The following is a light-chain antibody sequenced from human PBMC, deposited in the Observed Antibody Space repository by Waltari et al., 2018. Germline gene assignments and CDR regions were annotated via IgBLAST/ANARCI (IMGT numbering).Light chain of an antibody. CDR3: ASWDDKLNAWV. CDR1: SSNIGDNH. Sequence: QSVVTQPPSASGTPGQRVTIPCSGSSSNIGDNHVYWYQQVPGTAPKLLVHTKNERPSGVPARFTGSKPGTSASLAIFGLRSEDEADYYCASWDDKLNAWVFGGGTRLTVL. V-gene: IGLV1-47*01. CDR2: TKN. J-gene: IGLJ3*02.